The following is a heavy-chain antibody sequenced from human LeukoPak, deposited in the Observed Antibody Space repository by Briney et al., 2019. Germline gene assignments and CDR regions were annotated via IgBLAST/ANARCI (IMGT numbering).Heavy chain of an antibody. J-gene: IGHJ6*03. CDR1: GGSISSSSYY. CDR2: IYYSGST. D-gene: IGHD3-3*01. V-gene: IGHV4-39*07. CDR3: ARGVDDFWSGYYTGFHYYYYYYMDV. Sequence: SETLSLTCTVSGGSISSSSYYWGWIRQPPGKGLEWIGSIYYSGSTYYNPSLKSRVTISVDTSKNQFSLKLSSVTAADTAVYYCARGVDDFWSGYYTGFHYYYYYYMDVWGKGTTVTVSS.